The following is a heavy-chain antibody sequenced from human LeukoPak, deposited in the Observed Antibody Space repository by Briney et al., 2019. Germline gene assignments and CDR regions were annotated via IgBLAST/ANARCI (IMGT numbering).Heavy chain of an antibody. CDR2: IRSDGSNT. Sequence: PGGSLRLSCATSGFSFSDFDMQRVRQAPGQGLEWVAFIRSDGSNTYYGDSVKGRFTISRDNSKKILHLQMNSLRPGDTALYYCAIIPLGGRFDYWGQGTLVIVSS. CDR1: GFSFSDFD. J-gene: IGHJ4*02. V-gene: IGHV3-30*02. D-gene: IGHD6-25*01. CDR3: AIIPLGGRFDY.